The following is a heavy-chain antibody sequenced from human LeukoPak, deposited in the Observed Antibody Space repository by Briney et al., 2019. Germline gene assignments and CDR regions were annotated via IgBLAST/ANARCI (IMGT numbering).Heavy chain of an antibody. CDR1: GGTFSSYA. CDR3: ARSRDGYNYPRGYYYMDV. D-gene: IGHD5-24*01. Sequence: GASVKVSCKASGGTFSSYAISWVRQAPGQGLEWMGGIIPIFGTANYAQKSQGRVTITTDESTSTAYMELSSLRSEDTAVYYCARSRDGYNYPRGYYYMDVWGKGTTVTVSS. CDR2: IIPIFGTA. V-gene: IGHV1-69*05. J-gene: IGHJ6*03.